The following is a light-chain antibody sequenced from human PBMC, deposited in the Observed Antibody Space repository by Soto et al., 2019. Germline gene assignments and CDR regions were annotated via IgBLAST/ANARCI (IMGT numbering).Light chain of an antibody. Sequence: IGMTQSPATLSVFPGERATLSCRASQSISNTLAWLQHKPCQAPRLLIYAASTRATGVPARFSGSGSGTDFTLTSRSLQSEDFAVYYCHQYNNWPPMHTFGQGNKLESK. V-gene: IGKV3-15*01. J-gene: IGKJ2*01. CDR1: QSISNT. CDR2: AAS. CDR3: HQYNNWPPMHT.